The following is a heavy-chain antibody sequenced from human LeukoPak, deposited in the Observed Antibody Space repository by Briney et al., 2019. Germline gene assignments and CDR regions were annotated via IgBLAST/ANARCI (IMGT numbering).Heavy chain of an antibody. J-gene: IGHJ4*02. CDR2: IIPILGIA. CDR3: ARVGPGSGWLYYFDY. D-gene: IGHD6-19*01. CDR1: GRTFSSYA. V-gene: IGHV1-69*04. Sequence: SVTVSCKASGRTFSSYAISWVRQAPGQGLEWMGRIIPILGIANYAQKFQGRVTITADKSTSTAYMELSSLRSEDTAVYYCARVGPGSGWLYYFDYWGQGTLVTVSS.